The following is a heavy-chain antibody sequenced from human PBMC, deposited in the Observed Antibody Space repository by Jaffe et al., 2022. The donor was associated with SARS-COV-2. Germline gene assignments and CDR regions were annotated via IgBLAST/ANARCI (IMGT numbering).Heavy chain of an antibody. CDR3: TREGPSPFFDY. CDR1: GFTFNTYA. V-gene: IGHV3-23*01. Sequence: EVQLLESGGGLVQPGGSLRFSCEASGFTFNTYALGWVRQTPAKGLEWVSAIGADGNTHYPDSMRGRVTISRDNSKNILYLQMNSLRAEDTAVYYCTREGPSPFFDYWGQGILVTVSS. CDR2: IGADGNT. J-gene: IGHJ4*02.